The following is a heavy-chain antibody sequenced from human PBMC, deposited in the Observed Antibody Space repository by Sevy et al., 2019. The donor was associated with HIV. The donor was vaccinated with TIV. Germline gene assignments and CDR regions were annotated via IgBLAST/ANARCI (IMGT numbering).Heavy chain of an antibody. D-gene: IGHD3-22*01. J-gene: IGHJ4*02. Sequence: GGSLRLSCAASGFTFSNYDMNWVRQAPGKGLECVSYISSGSSYIYYADSLKGRVTISRDNANNSLFLQLNSLKAEDTAVYYCARALDYYDTGGLYYWGQGALVTVSS. CDR3: ARALDYYDTGGLYY. V-gene: IGHV3-21*01. CDR1: GFTFSNYD. CDR2: ISSGSSYI.